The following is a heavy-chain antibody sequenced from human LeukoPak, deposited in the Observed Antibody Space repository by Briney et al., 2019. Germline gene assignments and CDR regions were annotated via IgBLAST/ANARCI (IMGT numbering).Heavy chain of an antibody. CDR3: ARRYYYDSSGWD. CDR1: GGSFSGSFGGYY. CDR2: INHRGST. D-gene: IGHD3-22*01. Sequence: PSETLSLTCAVYGGSFSGSFGGYYWSWIRQPPGKGLEWIGEINHRGSTNYNPSLKSRVTISVDTSKNQFSLKLSSVTAADTAVYYCARRYYYDSSGWDWGQGTLVTVSS. J-gene: IGHJ4*02. V-gene: IGHV4-34*01.